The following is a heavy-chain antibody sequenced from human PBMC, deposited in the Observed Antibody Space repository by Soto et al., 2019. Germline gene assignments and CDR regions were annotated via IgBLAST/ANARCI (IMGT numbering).Heavy chain of an antibody. CDR2: IYYNGNT. J-gene: IGHJ4*02. V-gene: IGHV4-59*08. CDR3: ARHRMMGSWSSFDY. CDR1: GGSMSSFY. D-gene: IGHD6-13*01. Sequence: SEILSLTCTVSGGSMSSFYWSWIRQPPGKGLEWIGYIYYNGNTNYSPSLKSRVTISVDTSKSQFSLKLTSVTAADTAVYYCARHRMMGSWSSFDYWGQGTVVTVSS.